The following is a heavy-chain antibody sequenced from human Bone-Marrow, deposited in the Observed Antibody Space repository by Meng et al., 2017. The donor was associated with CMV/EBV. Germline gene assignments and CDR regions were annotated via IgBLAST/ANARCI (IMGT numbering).Heavy chain of an antibody. J-gene: IGHJ4*02. CDR3: STDPPLLVRFLGGLLGCFDY. V-gene: IGHV3-30*04. CDR1: GFTFSSYA. D-gene: IGHD3-3*01. Sequence: GESLKISCAASGFTFSSYAMHWVRQAPGKGLEWVAVISYDGSKKYYADSVKGRFTISRDNSKNTLDMQMNTLRAEETSVYYRSTDPPLLVRFLGGLLGCFDYWGQGTLVTVSS. CDR2: ISYDGSKK.